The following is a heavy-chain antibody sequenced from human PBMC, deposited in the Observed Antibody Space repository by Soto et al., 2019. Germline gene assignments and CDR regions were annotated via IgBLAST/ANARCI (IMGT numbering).Heavy chain of an antibody. CDR2: ISGSGGSP. Sequence: GGSLKVSCAASGVSCSTYTMSWVRRAPGKGLEWVSAISGSGGSPSYADSVQGRFTISRDNPKKTLYLQMNSLRAEDTAVYYCAKARCTTSNCYVPDYWGQGTLVTVSS. V-gene: IGHV3-23*01. D-gene: IGHD2-8*01. CDR1: GVSCSTYT. CDR3: AKARCTTSNCYVPDY. J-gene: IGHJ4*02.